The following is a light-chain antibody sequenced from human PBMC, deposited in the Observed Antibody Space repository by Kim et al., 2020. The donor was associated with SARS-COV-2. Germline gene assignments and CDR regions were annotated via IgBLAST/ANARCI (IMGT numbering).Light chain of an antibody. CDR3: NSYTTSDTWV. J-gene: IGLJ3*02. CDR1: RSDIGAYNY. V-gene: IGLV2-14*03. Sequence: GPSITISCTGTRSDIGAYNYVSWYQQHPGQAPKVMIYYVNERPSGVSHRFSGSKSGNTASLTISGLQAEDEADYYCNSYTTSDTWVFGGGTQLTVL. CDR2: YVN.